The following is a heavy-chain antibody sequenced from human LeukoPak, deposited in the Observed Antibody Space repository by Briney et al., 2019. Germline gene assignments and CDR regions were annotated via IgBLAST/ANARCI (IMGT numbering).Heavy chain of an antibody. V-gene: IGHV1-8*01. Sequence: GASVKVSCKASGYTFTSYDINWVRQATGQGLEWMGWMNPNSGNTGYAQKFQGRVTMTRNTSISTAYMELSSLRSEDTAVYYCARGIALLRYFDSTDRAKDYYYMDVWGKGTTVTISS. J-gene: IGHJ6*03. D-gene: IGHD3-9*01. CDR1: GYTFTSYD. CDR3: ARGIALLRYFDSTDRAKDYYYMDV. CDR2: MNPNSGNT.